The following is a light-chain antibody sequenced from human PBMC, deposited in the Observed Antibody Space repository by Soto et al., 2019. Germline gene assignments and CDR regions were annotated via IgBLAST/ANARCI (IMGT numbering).Light chain of an antibody. CDR2: SDH. Sequence: QSVLTQPPSASGTPGQTVIISCSGSRSNIGFRTVNWYQQVPGTGPKLLIFSDHHRPSGVPERFSGSKSGTSASLAISGLQSDDEADYYCSAWDDSLNVLLFGGGTRLTVL. CDR1: RSNIGFRT. V-gene: IGLV1-44*01. J-gene: IGLJ2*01. CDR3: SAWDDSLNVLL.